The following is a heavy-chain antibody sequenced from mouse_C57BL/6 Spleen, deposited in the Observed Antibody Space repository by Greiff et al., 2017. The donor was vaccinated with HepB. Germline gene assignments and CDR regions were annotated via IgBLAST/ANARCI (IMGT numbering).Heavy chain of an antibody. CDR2: ISSGSSTI. CDR3: ASYFDYEAFAY. CDR1: GFTFSDYG. D-gene: IGHD2-4*01. J-gene: IGHJ3*01. V-gene: IGHV5-17*01. Sequence: DVMLVESGGGLVKPGGSLKLSCAASGFTFSDYGMHWVRQAPEKGLEWVAYISSGSSTIYYADTVKGRFTISRDNAKNTLFLQMTSLSSEDTAMYSCASYFDYEAFAYWGQGTLVTVSA.